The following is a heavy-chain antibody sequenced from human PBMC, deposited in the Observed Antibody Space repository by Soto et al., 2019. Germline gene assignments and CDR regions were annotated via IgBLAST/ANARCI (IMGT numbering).Heavy chain of an antibody. Sequence: ASVKVSCKASGGTFSSYAISWVRQAPGQGLEWMGGIIPIFGTANYAQKFQGRVTITADESTSTAYMELSSLRSEDTAVYYCARDGYNRIPPAFDIWGQGTMVTVSS. CDR1: GGTFSSYA. CDR2: IIPIFGTA. V-gene: IGHV1-69*13. D-gene: IGHD5-12*01. CDR3: ARDGYNRIPPAFDI. J-gene: IGHJ3*02.